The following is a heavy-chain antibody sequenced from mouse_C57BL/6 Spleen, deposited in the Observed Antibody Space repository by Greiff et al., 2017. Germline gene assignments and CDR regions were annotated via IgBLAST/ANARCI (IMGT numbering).Heavy chain of an antibody. V-gene: IGHV1-50*01. Sequence: QVQLQQSGAELVKPGASVKLSCKASGYTFTSYWMQWVKQRPGQGLEWIGEIDPSDSYTNYNQKFKGKATLTVDTSSSTAYMQLSSLTSEDSAVYYCARGGNWGYWGQGTTLTVSS. D-gene: IGHD4-1*01. CDR1: GYTFTSYW. J-gene: IGHJ2*01. CDR3: ARGGNWGY. CDR2: IDPSDSYT.